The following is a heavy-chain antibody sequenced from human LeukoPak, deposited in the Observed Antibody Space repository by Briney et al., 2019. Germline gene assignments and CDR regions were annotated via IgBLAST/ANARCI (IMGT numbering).Heavy chain of an antibody. CDR3: ATRSVYYDSSGYTFDY. CDR1: GFTFSSYG. CDR2: IWYDGSNK. D-gene: IGHD3-22*01. J-gene: IGHJ4*02. V-gene: IGHV3-33*01. Sequence: PGGSMRLSCAASGFTFSSYGMHWVRQAPGKGLEWVAVIWYDGSNKYYADSVKGRFTISRDNSKNTPYLQMNSLRAEDTAVYYCATRSVYYDSSGYTFDYWGQGTLVTVSS.